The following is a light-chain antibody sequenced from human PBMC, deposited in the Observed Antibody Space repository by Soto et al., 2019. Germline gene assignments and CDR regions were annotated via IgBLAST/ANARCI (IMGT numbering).Light chain of an antibody. CDR1: QSVGTN. CDR2: GVS. CDR3: QQYNNWPQT. J-gene: IGKJ1*01. Sequence: RVMTQSPVTRSVSPEGSVAVSFMASQSVGTNLAWYQQKPGQAPSLLIYGVSTRATGIPTRFSGSGSGRQFTLTISSLQSEDFAVYYCQQYNNWPQTFGQGTKVDI. V-gene: IGKV3-15*01.